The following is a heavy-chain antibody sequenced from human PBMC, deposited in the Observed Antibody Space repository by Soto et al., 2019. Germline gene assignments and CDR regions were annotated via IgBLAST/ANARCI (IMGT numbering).Heavy chain of an antibody. V-gene: IGHV1-69*01. D-gene: IGHD6-19*01. CDR2: IIPKFGTT. CDR3: ARASGRGWYNWFDS. Sequence: QVHLVQSGAEVKKPGSSVKVSCKSSGDTFSSYGISWVRQAPGQGLEFLGGIIPKFGTTNYAQKFRGRVTITADESTSTTYMEVSSLRSEDTAVYYCARASGRGWYNWFDSWGQGTLVTVSS. CDR1: GDTFSSYG. J-gene: IGHJ5*01.